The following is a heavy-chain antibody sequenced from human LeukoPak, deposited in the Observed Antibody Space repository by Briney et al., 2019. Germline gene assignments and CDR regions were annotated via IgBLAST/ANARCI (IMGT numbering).Heavy chain of an antibody. Sequence: PGGSLRLSCAASGFTFSSYAMSWVRQAPGKGLEWVSGISGSGGSTLYADSVKGRFTISRDNSKNTLYLQMNSLRAEDTAVYYCAKVRASSESPSYWGQGTLVTVSS. J-gene: IGHJ4*02. V-gene: IGHV3-23*01. CDR3: AKVRASSESPSY. D-gene: IGHD3-10*01. CDR2: ISGSGGST. CDR1: GFTFSSYA.